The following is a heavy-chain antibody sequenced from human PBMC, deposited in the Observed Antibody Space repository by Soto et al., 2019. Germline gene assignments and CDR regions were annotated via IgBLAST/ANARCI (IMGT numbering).Heavy chain of an antibody. D-gene: IGHD2-2*01. CDR2: INTGNGKT. V-gene: IGHV1-3*04. CDR1: GYIFMNFA. J-gene: IGHJ5*02. Sequence: QAQLVQSGAEVRKPGASVKVSCKASGYIFMNFALHWVRQAPGQTFEWMGWINTGNGKTEYSQKFQGRITIIRDTSASTAYMELSDLRSEDTAVYYCARVPRYSFEIVQVPAVMFEAWFDPWGQGTLVTVSS. CDR3: ARVPRYSFEIVQVPAVMFEAWFDP.